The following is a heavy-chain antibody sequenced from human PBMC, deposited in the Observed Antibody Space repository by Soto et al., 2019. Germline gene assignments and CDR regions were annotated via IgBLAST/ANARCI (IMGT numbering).Heavy chain of an antibody. CDR3: ARDSPPPRE. CDR1: GYNFNSYT. CDR2: ISAYNGNT. V-gene: IGHV1-18*01. Sequence: ASVKVSCKASGYNFNSYTISWVRQAPGQGLEWMGRISAYNGNTNYAQKLQGRVTMTTDTSTSTAYMELSRLRSDDTAVYYCARDSPPPREWGQGTLVTVSS. J-gene: IGHJ4*02.